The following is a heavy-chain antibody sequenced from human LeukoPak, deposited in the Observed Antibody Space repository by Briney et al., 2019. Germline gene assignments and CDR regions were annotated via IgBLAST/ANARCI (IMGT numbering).Heavy chain of an antibody. CDR1: GYTFTSYG. Sequence: RASVKVSCKASGYTFTSYGISWVRQAPGQGLEWMGWISAYNGNTNYAQKLQGRVTMTTDTSTSTAYMELRSLRSDDTAVYYCARVGPFSSWLLDWNKLWFDPWGQGTLVTVSS. J-gene: IGHJ5*02. V-gene: IGHV1-18*01. D-gene: IGHD3-9*01. CDR3: ARVGPFSSWLLDWNKLWFDP. CDR2: ISAYNGNT.